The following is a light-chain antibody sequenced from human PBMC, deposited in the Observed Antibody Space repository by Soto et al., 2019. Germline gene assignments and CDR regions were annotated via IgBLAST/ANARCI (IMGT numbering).Light chain of an antibody. CDR1: QGISNY. J-gene: IGKJ1*01. Sequence: DIQMTQSPSSLSASVGDRVTITCRASQGISNYLAWYQQKPGKVPKLLIYSASTLQSGVPSRFSGSGSGTDFTLTISSLQPEDVATYYCQKYNSAPWTFGQGNQVEIK. V-gene: IGKV1-27*01. CDR3: QKYNSAPWT. CDR2: SAS.